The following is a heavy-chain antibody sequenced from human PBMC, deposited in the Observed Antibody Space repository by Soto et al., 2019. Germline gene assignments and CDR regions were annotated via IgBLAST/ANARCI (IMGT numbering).Heavy chain of an antibody. V-gene: IGHV1-18*01. CDR1: GYTFTSYG. CDR2: ISAYNGNT. CDR3: ARDLQDCSGGSCYVEGEVVGRFDY. J-gene: IGHJ4*02. D-gene: IGHD2-15*01. Sequence: ASVKVSCKASGYTFTSYGISWVRQAPGQGLEWMGWISAYNGNTNYAQKLQGRVTMITDTSTSTAYMELRSLRSDDTAVYYCARDLQDCSGGSCYVEGEVVGRFDYWGQGTLVTVSS.